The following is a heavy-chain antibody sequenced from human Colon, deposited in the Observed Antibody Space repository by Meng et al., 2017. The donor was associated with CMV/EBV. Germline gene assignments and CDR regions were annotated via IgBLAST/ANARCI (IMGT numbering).Heavy chain of an antibody. D-gene: IGHD5/OR15-5a*01. Sequence: SETLSLTCAVYGGSSSGYYWSWIRQPPGKGLEWIGEINHSGSTNYNPSLKSRVTISVDTSKNQFSLKLSSVTAADTAVYYCAARGGLRGGYYFDYWGQGTLVTVSS. CDR1: GGSSSGYY. V-gene: IGHV4-34*01. CDR3: AARGGLRGGYYFDY. CDR2: INHSGST. J-gene: IGHJ4*02.